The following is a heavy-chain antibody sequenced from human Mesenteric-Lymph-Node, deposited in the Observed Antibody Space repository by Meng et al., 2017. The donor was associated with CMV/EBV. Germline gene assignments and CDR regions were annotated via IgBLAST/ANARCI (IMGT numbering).Heavy chain of an antibody. D-gene: IGHD3-3*01. V-gene: IGHV4-61*01. CDR2: ISYSGST. Sequence: SETLSLTCTVSGDSVSSGSYYWNWIRQPPGKGLEWIGYISYSGSTNYNPSLKSRVTISADTSKNQFFLKLSSVTAADTAVHYCARVTPLNKYDFWTGVFDCWGPGTLVTVSS. CDR3: ARVTPLNKYDFWTGVFDC. CDR1: GDSVSSGSYY. J-gene: IGHJ4*02.